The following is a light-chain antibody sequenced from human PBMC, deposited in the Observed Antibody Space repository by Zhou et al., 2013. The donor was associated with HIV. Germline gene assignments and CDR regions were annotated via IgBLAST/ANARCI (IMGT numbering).Light chain of an antibody. V-gene: IGKV1-39*01. Sequence: DIQMTQSPSSLSPSVGDRVTITCRASQGIGSSLAWYQQKPGKAPKLLLYDASTVRRGVPSRISASGSGTYFTLNIRDLQLEDAATYFCLHSHERPLSFGGGTMVEI. CDR2: DAS. CDR1: QGIGSS. J-gene: IGKJ4*01. CDR3: LHSHERPLS.